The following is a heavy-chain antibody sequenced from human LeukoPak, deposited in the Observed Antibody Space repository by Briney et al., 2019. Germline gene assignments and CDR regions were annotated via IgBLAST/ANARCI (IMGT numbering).Heavy chain of an antibody. D-gene: IGHD3-10*01. V-gene: IGHV4-59*08. CDR1: RGSINSYY. CDR3: ARHSALLWFGELYGWFDP. CDR2: IYYSGST. Sequence: SETLSLTCTVSRGSINSYYWSWIRQPPGKGLEWIGYIYYSGSTNYNPSLKSRVTISVDTSKNQFSLKLSSVTAADTAVYYCARHSALLWFGELYGWFDPWGQGTLVTVSS. J-gene: IGHJ5*02.